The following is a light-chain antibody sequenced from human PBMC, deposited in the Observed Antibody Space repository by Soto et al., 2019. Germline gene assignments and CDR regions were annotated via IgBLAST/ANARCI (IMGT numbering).Light chain of an antibody. CDR1: QSVRSY. CDR2: EAS. Sequence: EIVLTQSPATLSLSPGERATLSCRASQSVRSYLAWYQQRPGQAPRLLIYEASNRATGIPARFSGSGAGTALTLTISSLDPEDFAVYYCQQRSGWPQTFGQGTKVEIK. CDR3: QQRSGWPQT. V-gene: IGKV3-11*01. J-gene: IGKJ1*01.